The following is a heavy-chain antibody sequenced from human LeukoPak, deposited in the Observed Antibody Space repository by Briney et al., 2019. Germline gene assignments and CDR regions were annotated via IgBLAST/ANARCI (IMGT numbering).Heavy chain of an antibody. Sequence: GGSLRLSCAASGFTFSSYAMSWVRQAPGKGLEWVSAISGSGGSTYYADSVKGRFTISRDNSKNTLYLQMNSLRAEDTAVYYCAKAPADYYGSGSYYNVWFDYWGQGTLVTVSS. CDR2: ISGSGGST. J-gene: IGHJ4*02. CDR1: GFTFSSYA. CDR3: AKAPADYYGSGSYYNVWFDY. V-gene: IGHV3-23*01. D-gene: IGHD3-10*01.